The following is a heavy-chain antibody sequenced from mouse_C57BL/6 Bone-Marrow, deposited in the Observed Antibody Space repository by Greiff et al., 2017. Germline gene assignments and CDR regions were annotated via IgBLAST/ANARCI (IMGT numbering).Heavy chain of an antibody. Sequence: QVQLQQSGAELARPGASVKLSCKASGYTFTSYGISWVKQRTGQGLEWIGEIYPRSGNTYYNEKFKGKATLTADKSSSTAYMELRSLTSEDSAVYFCSREGLLSMDYWGQGTLVTVSA. CDR3: SREGLLSMDY. J-gene: IGHJ4*01. CDR1: GYTFTSYG. CDR2: IYPRSGNT. V-gene: IGHV1-81*01. D-gene: IGHD2-10*01.